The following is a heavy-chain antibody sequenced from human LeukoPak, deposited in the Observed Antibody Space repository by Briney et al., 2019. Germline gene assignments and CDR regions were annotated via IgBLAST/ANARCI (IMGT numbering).Heavy chain of an antibody. J-gene: IGHJ5*02. Sequence: ALVKVSCKASGYSFTSYGISWVRQAPGQGLEWMGWMNTYNGNTNYAQRLQGRVTMTIDTSTSTAYMELRSLRSDDTAIYYCARDPFGSGNWFDPWGQGTLVTVSS. D-gene: IGHD3-10*01. CDR3: ARDPFGSGNWFDP. CDR2: MNTYNGNT. V-gene: IGHV1-18*01. CDR1: GYSFTSYG.